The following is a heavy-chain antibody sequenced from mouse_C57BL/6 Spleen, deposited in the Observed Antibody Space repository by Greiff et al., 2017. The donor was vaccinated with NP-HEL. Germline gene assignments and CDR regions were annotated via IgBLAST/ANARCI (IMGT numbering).Heavy chain of an antibody. CDR1: GYTFTDYN. Sequence: EVKLLESGPELVKPGASVKIPCKASGYTFTDYNMDWVKQSHGKSLEWIGDINPNNGGTIYNQKFKGKATLTVDKSSSTAYMELRSLTSEDTAVYYCARKGSGSSSYAMDYWGQGTSVTVSS. V-gene: IGHV1-18*01. D-gene: IGHD1-1*01. CDR2: INPNNGGT. J-gene: IGHJ4*01. CDR3: ARKGSGSSSYAMDY.